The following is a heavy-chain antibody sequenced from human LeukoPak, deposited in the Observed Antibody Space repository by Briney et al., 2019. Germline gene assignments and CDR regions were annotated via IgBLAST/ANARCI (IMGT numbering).Heavy chain of an antibody. Sequence: PGGSLRLSCAVSGITLSNYGMSWVRQAPGKGLEWVANIKQDGSEKYYVDSVKGRFTISRDNAKNSLYLQMNSLRAEDTAVYYCARETIVVVPAASVYYYYYMDVWGKGTTVTVSS. D-gene: IGHD2-2*01. CDR2: IKQDGSEK. V-gene: IGHV3-7*01. J-gene: IGHJ6*03. CDR3: ARETIVVVPAASVYYYYYMDV. CDR1: GITLSNYG.